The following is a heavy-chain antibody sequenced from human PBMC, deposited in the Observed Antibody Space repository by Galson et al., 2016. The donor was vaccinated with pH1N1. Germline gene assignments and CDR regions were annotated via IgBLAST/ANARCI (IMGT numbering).Heavy chain of an antibody. J-gene: IGHJ3*01. Sequence: SLRLSCADSGFTFSTYWMTWVRQIPGKGLQWLANIKQDGSEKHYVDSVKGRITISRDNAKNSLYLQMNSLRAEDTAVYYCARERAGAFHLWGQGTMVIVSS. CDR3: ARERAGAFHL. V-gene: IGHV3-7*01. CDR2: IKQDGSEK. CDR1: GFTFSTYW.